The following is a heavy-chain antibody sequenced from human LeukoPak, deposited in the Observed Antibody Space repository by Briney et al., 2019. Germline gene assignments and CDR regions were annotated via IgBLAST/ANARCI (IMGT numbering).Heavy chain of an antibody. D-gene: IGHD3-22*01. V-gene: IGHV1-69*02. CDR1: GDTLITHY. Sequence: SVKVSCKAPGDTLITHYISWVRQAPGQGLEWVGRIVPVIGVATYAQSLQGRVIITADRSTNTAYMELSSLRFEDSAVYFCARHSSRGHYYDFDFWGEGSLVTVSS. CDR2: IVPVIGVA. CDR3: ARHSSRGHYYDFDF. J-gene: IGHJ4*02.